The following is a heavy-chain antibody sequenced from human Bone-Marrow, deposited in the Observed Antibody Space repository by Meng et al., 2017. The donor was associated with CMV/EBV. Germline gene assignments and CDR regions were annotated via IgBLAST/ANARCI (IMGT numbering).Heavy chain of an antibody. CDR2: INPSGGST. CDR3: ARGRTSPLLWFGETRFDY. J-gene: IGHJ4*02. D-gene: IGHD3-10*01. V-gene: IGHV1-46*01. Sequence: ASVKVSCKASGYTFTSYYMHWVRQAPGQGLEWMGIINPSGGSTSYAQKFQGRVTMTRDTSTSTVYMELSSLRSEDTAVYYCARGRTSPLLWFGETRFDYWGQGTLVTVSS. CDR1: GYTFTSYY.